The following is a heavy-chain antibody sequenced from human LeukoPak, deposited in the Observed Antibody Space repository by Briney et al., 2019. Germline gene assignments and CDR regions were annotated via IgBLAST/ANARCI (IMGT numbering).Heavy chain of an antibody. CDR1: GFIISSNA. V-gene: IGHV3-23*01. J-gene: IGHJ3*02. Sequence: GGSLRLSCAASGFIISSNAMSWVRQAPGRGLEWVSAISGSGGSTYYADSVKGRFTISRDNSKNTLYLQMNNLRADDTAVYYCAKGRSSGYDIDAFDIWGQGTMVTVSS. CDR2: ISGSGGST. CDR3: AKGRSSGYDIDAFDI. D-gene: IGHD5-12*01.